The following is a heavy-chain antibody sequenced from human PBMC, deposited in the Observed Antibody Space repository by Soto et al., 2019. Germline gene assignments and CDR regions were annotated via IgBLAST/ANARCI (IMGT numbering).Heavy chain of an antibody. J-gene: IGHJ3*01. Sequence: EVQLVESGGGLVQPGGSLRLSCVASGFPFTPVWMSWVRQSPWKGLVWVSRINSDGTITPYADSVKGRFTISRDNAKNTLYLQMHSLRAEDTALYFCVRDRGYPDSFDVLGRGTMVTVSS. D-gene: IGHD1-1*01. CDR1: GFPFTPVW. V-gene: IGHV3-74*01. CDR3: VRDRGYPDSFDV. CDR2: INSDGTIT.